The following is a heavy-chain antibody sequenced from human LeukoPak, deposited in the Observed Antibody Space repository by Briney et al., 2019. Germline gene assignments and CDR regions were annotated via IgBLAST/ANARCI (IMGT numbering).Heavy chain of an antibody. Sequence: GASVKVSCKASGYTFTSYGISWVRQAPGQGLEWMGWISAYNGNTNYAQKLQGRVTMTTDTSTSTAYMELRSLRSDDTAVYYCARVRLLGYSGPLSPYAFDIWGQGTMVTVSS. J-gene: IGHJ3*02. V-gene: IGHV1-18*01. CDR3: ARVRLLGYSGPLSPYAFDI. D-gene: IGHD5-12*01. CDR1: GYTFTSYG. CDR2: ISAYNGNT.